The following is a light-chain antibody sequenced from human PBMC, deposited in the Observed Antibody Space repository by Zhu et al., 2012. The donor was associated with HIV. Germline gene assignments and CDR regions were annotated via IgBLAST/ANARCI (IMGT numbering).Light chain of an antibody. CDR2: DTS. CDR3: QQRSSWPLT. Sequence: EIVMTQSPDTLSVFPGERATVSCRASGSVRSFLAWYQQKPGQAPRLLIYDTSKRATGIPARFSGSGSGTDFTLTISSLEPEDFALYYCQQRSSWPLTFGGGTKVEIK. CDR1: GSVRSF. J-gene: IGKJ4*01. V-gene: IGKV3-11*01.